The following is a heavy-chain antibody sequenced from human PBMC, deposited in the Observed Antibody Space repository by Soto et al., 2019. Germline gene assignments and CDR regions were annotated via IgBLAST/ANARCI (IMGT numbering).Heavy chain of an antibody. D-gene: IGHD1-26*01. V-gene: IGHV3-21*01. J-gene: IGHJ3*02. Sequence: GGSLRLSCAASGFTFSSYSMNWVRQAPGKGLEWVSSISSSSSYIYYADSVKGRFTISRDNAKNSLYLQMTSMRAEDTAVDDCARVVGGSAFDIWGQGTMVTVSS. CDR2: ISSSSSYI. CDR1: GFTFSSYS. CDR3: ARVVGGSAFDI.